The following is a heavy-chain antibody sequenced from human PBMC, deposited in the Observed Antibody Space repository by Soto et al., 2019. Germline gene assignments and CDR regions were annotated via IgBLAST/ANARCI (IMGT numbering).Heavy chain of an antibody. CDR2: IIPIFGRA. V-gene: IGHV1-69*06. D-gene: IGHD4-17*01. Sequence: SVKVSCKASGGTFSSYPISWVRQPPGQGLEWMGGIIPIFGRANYAQKFQGRVTITADKSTSTAYMELSSLRSEDTAVYYCARTPALRWSPARSRGYYYGMDVWGPVTAVTLSS. CDR1: GGTFSSYP. J-gene: IGHJ6*02. CDR3: ARTPALRWSPARSRGYYYGMDV.